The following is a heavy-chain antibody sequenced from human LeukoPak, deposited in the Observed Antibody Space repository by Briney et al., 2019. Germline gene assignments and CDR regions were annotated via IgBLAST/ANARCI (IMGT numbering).Heavy chain of an antibody. V-gene: IGHV1-46*01. D-gene: IGHD3-22*01. CDR2: INPSGGST. CDR3: ARDRLPNYYDSSGRDWFDP. Sequence: ASVKVSCQASGYTFTSYYMHWVRQAPGQGLDWMGLINPSGGSTSYAQKFQGRVTMTRDTSTSTVYMELSSLRSEDTAVYYCARDRLPNYYDSSGRDWFDPWGQGTLVTVSS. J-gene: IGHJ5*02. CDR1: GYTFTSYY.